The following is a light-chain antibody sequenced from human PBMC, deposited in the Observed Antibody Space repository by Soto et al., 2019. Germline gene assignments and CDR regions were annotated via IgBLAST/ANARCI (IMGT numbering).Light chain of an antibody. J-gene: IGLJ1*01. V-gene: IGLV1-40*01. CDR2: GNS. CDR1: SSNIGAGYD. CDR3: QSYDSSLSGYV. Sequence: VLTQPPSVSGAPGQRVTISCTGSSSNIGAGYDVHWYQQLPGTAPKLLIYGNSNRPSGVPDRFSGSKSGTSVSLAITGLQAEDEADYYCQSYDSSLSGYVFGTGTKVTVL.